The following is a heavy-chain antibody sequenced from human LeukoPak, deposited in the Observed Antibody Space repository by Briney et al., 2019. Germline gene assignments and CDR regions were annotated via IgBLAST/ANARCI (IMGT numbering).Heavy chain of an antibody. CDR1: GGTFSTSA. CDR2: IIPVLNIT. D-gene: IGHD5-18*01. CDR3: ARDQGLTAPPPYGLDV. J-gene: IGHJ6*02. Sequence: SVKVSCKTSGGTFSTSAITWVRQAPGQGLEWMGRIIPVLNITTYAQRFQGRVTITADTSTSTVYMVLSSLRSEETAVYYCARDQGLTAPPPYGLDVWGQGTTVIVSS. V-gene: IGHV1-69*04.